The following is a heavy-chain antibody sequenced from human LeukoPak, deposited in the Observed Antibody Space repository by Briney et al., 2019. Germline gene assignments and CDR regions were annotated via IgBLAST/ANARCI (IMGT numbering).Heavy chain of an antibody. CDR3: ATLDSYYDNSGRPLLPD. Sequence: GASVKVSCKVSGYSVTELSMHWVRQAPGLGLEWVGGFNREDDAPVYAQQFQGRVTMTEDTSTDTAYMELSSPRSEDTALYYCATLDSYYDNSGRPLLPDWGQGTLVTVSS. V-gene: IGHV1-24*01. D-gene: IGHD3-22*01. J-gene: IGHJ4*02. CDR1: GYSVTELS. CDR2: FNREDDAP.